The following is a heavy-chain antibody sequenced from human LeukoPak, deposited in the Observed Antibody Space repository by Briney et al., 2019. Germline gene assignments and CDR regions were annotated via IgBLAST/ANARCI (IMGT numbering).Heavy chain of an antibody. V-gene: IGHV3-33*01. Sequence: PGGSLRLSCAASGFTFSSYGMHWVRQAPGKGLEWVAVIWYDGSNKYYADSVKGRFTISRDNSKNTLYLQMNGLRDEDTAVYYCAREGYGDYDLDYWGQGTLVTVSS. D-gene: IGHD4-17*01. CDR2: IWYDGSNK. J-gene: IGHJ4*02. CDR1: GFTFSSYG. CDR3: AREGYGDYDLDY.